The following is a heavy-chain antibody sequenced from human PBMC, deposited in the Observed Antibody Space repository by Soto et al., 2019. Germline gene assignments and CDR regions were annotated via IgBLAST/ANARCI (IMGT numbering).Heavy chain of an antibody. CDR2: IKQDASEK. V-gene: IGHV3-7*05. D-gene: IGHD5-18*01. CDR1: GFTFNTYW. Sequence: GGSLRLSCAASGFTFNTYWMTWVRQAPGKGLEWVANIKQDASEKYYVDSVKGRFTISRDNAKNSLYLQMNSLRVEDAAVYYCARTRGDTKIKAGYYFDYWGRGTLVTVSS. CDR3: ARTRGDTKIKAGYYFDY. J-gene: IGHJ4*02.